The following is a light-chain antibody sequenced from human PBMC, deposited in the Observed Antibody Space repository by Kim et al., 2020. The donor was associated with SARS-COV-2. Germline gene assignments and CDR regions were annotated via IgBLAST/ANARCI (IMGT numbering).Light chain of an antibody. V-gene: IGLV3-1*01. Sequence: GSTEPTAGITCSGDKLGDKYACWYQQKPGQSPVLVIYQDSKRPSGIPERFSGSNSGNTATLTISGTQAMDEADYYCQAWDSSTAVFGGGTQLTVL. J-gene: IGLJ2*01. CDR1: KLGDKY. CDR2: QDS. CDR3: QAWDSSTAV.